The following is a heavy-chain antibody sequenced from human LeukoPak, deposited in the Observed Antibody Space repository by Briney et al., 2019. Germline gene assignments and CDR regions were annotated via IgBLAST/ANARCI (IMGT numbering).Heavy chain of an antibody. J-gene: IGHJ6*04. D-gene: IGHD3/OR15-3a*01. CDR3: AKPSAWTPALGV. Sequence: GGSLRLSCATSGFPFSSFWMSWVRQGPGKGPEWVANIKQDGGEKYYVDSVKGRFTISRDNANNSLFLQMDSLRAEDTAVYYCAKPSAWTPALGVWGKGTTVTVSS. CDR1: GFPFSSFW. CDR2: IKQDGGEK. V-gene: IGHV3-7*03.